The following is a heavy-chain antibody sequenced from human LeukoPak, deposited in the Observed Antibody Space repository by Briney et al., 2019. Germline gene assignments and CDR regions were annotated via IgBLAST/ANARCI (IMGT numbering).Heavy chain of an antibody. Sequence: SETLSLTCAVSGDSFSDNFWSWIRPPPGKGLEWIGEINHSGTANYNPSLRSRVIISIDTSENQFSLKLISVTAADTAVYYCARMAYFARSVAPLIDYWGQGTLVTVSS. CDR2: INHSGTA. CDR1: GDSFSDNF. J-gene: IGHJ4*02. D-gene: IGHD2/OR15-2a*01. CDR3: ARMAYFARSVAPLIDY. V-gene: IGHV4-34*01.